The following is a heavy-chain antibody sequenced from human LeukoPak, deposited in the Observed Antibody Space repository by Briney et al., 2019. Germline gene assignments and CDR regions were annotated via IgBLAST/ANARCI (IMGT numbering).Heavy chain of an antibody. Sequence: ASVKVSCKASGYSFIRYYIHWVRQAPGQGLEWMGIINPSGGSTTYAQKFQGRVTMTRDTSTSTVYMELSSLRSEDTAVYYCATRLGYWGQGTLVTVSS. CDR1: GYSFIRYY. V-gene: IGHV1-46*01. CDR2: INPSGGST. D-gene: IGHD3-16*01. CDR3: ATRLGY. J-gene: IGHJ4*02.